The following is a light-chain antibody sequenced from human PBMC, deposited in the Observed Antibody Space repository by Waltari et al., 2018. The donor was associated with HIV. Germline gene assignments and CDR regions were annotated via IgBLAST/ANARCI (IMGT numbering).Light chain of an antibody. CDR1: QSIIMY. CDR2: QAS. CDR3: QQYYTYPWT. Sequence: DIQMTQSPSTLSAFVGDRVTITCRARQSIIMYLAWYQQKPGKAPKLLISQASDLESWVPSRFSGSGSETEFTLTISSLQPDDFAVYYCQQYYTYPWTFGQGTKVEIK. J-gene: IGKJ1*01. V-gene: IGKV1-5*03.